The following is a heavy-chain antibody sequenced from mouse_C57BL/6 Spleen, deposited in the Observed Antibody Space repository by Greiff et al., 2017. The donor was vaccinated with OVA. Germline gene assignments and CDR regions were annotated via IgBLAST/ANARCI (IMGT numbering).Heavy chain of an antibody. CDR3: ARGSPVAYFDY. CDR1: GYTFTDYN. D-gene: IGHD1-1*02. J-gene: IGHJ2*01. Sequence: EVHLVESGPELVKPGASVKMSCKASGYTFTDYNMHWVKQSHGKSLEWIGYINPNNGGTSYNQKFKGKATLTVNKSSSTAYMELRSLTSEDSAVYYCARGSPVAYFDYWGQGTTLTVSS. CDR2: INPNNGGT. V-gene: IGHV1-22*01.